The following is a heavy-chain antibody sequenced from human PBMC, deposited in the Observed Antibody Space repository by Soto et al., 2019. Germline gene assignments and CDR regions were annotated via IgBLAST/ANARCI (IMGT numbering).Heavy chain of an antibody. Sequence: QVQLVQSGAEVKKPGSSVKVSCKASGGTFSRYAVSWVRQAPGQGLEWMGGIIPPSGTAKYAQKFQGRVTITADESTSTAYMEVSSLRSEDTAMYYCARGPPVWVAARYYYYYAMEVWGQGTTVIVSS. D-gene: IGHD2-15*01. CDR3: ARGPPVWVAARYYYYYAMEV. CDR1: GGTFSRYA. J-gene: IGHJ6*02. CDR2: IIPPSGTA. V-gene: IGHV1-69*01.